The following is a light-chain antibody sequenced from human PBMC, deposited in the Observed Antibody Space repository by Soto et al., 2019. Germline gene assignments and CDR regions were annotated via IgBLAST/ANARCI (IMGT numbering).Light chain of an antibody. CDR2: IDN. CDR3: ATWDDSLSGPV. Sequence: QSVLTQPPSASATPVQRVTISCSGSSSTIGGNLVSWYQQFPGSAPKLLIHIDNQRPSGVPARCSGSRSGTSASLAISGLRSEDDADYYCATWDDSLSGPVLGGGTKLTVL. CDR1: SSTIGGNL. V-gene: IGLV1-47*02. J-gene: IGLJ3*02.